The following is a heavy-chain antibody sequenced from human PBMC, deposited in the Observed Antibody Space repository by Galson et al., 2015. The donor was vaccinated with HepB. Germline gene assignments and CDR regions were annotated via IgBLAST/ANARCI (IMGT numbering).Heavy chain of an antibody. D-gene: IGHD6-25*01. V-gene: IGHV3-23*01. CDR1: GFTFSSYP. J-gene: IGHJ2*01. CDR2: ISGSGGST. CDR3: ARHPLKRWYFDL. Sequence: SLRLSCAASGFTFSSYPMSWVRQAPGKRLEWVSTISGSGGSTYYADSVKGRFTISRDNSKNTLYLQMNSLRAEDTAVYSRARHPLKRWYFDLWGRGTLVTVSS.